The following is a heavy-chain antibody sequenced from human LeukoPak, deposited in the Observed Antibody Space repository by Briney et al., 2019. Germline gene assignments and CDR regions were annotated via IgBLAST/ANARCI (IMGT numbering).Heavy chain of an antibody. V-gene: IGHV4-59*01. J-gene: IGHJ4*02. CDR3: ARGCGTRGANDY. Sequence: SETLSLTCTVSGGSISSYYWSWIRQPPGKGLEWIGYIYYSGSTNYNPSLKSRVTISVDTSKNQFSLKLSSVTAADTAVYYCARGCGTRGANDYWGQGTLVTVSS. D-gene: IGHD1/OR15-1a*01. CDR2: IYYSGST. CDR1: GGSISSYY.